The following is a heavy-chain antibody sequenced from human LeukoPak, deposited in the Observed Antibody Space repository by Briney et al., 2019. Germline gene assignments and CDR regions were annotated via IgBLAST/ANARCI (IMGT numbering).Heavy chain of an antibody. CDR3: ARAVGGDGSGSL. CDR1: GDSISTYY. V-gene: IGHV4-59*01. Sequence: TSETLSLTCTVSGDSISTYYWSWIRQPPGKGLEWIGYIYYRVTSDYNPSLKSRVTMSVDMSKRQISLKLSSVTAADTAVYYCARAVGGDGSGSLWGPGTLVTVS. CDR2: IYYRVTS. D-gene: IGHD3-10*01. J-gene: IGHJ4*02.